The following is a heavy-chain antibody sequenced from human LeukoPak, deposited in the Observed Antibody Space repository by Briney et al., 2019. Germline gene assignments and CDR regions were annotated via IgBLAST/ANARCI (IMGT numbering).Heavy chain of an antibody. Sequence: PPQTLSLTCTVSGGSISSGSYYWSWIRQPAGKGLEWIGRIYTSGSTNYNPSLKSRVTISVDTSKNQFSLKLSSVTAADTAVYYCASPTRTSGSYYDGYFDLWGRGTLVTVSS. V-gene: IGHV4-61*02. CDR3: ASPTRTSGSYYDGYFDL. D-gene: IGHD1-26*01. J-gene: IGHJ2*01. CDR1: GGSISSGSYY. CDR2: IYTSGST.